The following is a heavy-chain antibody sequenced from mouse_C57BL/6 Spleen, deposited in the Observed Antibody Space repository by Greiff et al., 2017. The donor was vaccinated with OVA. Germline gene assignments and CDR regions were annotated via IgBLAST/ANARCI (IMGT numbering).Heavy chain of an antibody. J-gene: IGHJ2*01. Sequence: EVQLQQSGPELVKPGASVKISCKASGYTFTDYYMNWVKQSHGKSLEWIGDINPNNGGTSYNQKFKGKATLTVDKSSSTAYMELRSLTSEDSAVXYCARWDGLDYWGQGTTLTVSS. V-gene: IGHV1-26*01. CDR3: ARWDGLDY. D-gene: IGHD2-3*01. CDR2: INPNNGGT. CDR1: GYTFTDYY.